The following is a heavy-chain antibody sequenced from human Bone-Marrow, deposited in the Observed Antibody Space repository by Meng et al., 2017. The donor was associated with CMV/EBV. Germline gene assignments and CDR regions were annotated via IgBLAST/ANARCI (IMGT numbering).Heavy chain of an antibody. J-gene: IGHJ3*02. CDR2: ISYDGSNK. Sequence: GGSLRLSCAASGFTFSSYAMHWVRQAPGKGLEWVAVISYDGSNKYYADSVKGRFTISRDNSKNTLYLQMNSLRAEDTAVYYCASAYCSSTSCDAFDIWGQGTMVTVSS. D-gene: IGHD2-2*01. V-gene: IGHV3-30-3*01. CDR1: GFTFSSYA. CDR3: ASAYCSSTSCDAFDI.